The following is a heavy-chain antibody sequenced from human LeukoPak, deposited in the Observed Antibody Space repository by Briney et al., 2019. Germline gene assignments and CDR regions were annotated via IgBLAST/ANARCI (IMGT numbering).Heavy chain of an antibody. D-gene: IGHD3-10*01. CDR1: GFTFSNAW. V-gene: IGHV3-15*01. CDR2: IKSKTDGGTT. J-gene: IGHJ4*02. Sequence: PGGSLRLSCAASGFTFSNAWMSWVRQARGKWLEWVGHIKSKTDGGTTDYAAPVKGRFTISRDDSKNTLYLQMNSLKTEDTAVYYCTTGLWFGALFLDYWGQGTLVTVSS. CDR3: TTGLWFGALFLDY.